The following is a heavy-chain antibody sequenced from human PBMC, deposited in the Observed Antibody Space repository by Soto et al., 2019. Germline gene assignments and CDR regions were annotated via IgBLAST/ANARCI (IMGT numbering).Heavy chain of an antibody. Sequence: QVQLVQSGAEVKKPGDSVRVSCKASGYTFTSYGIGWVRQAPGQGLEWMGWISANNGNTKYAQKVQGRVTMTTDASTSTDYMELRSLRADDGAVYYCARDGYFDHWGQGTLVTVSS. V-gene: IGHV1-18*01. CDR1: GYTFTSYG. CDR3: ARDGYFDH. J-gene: IGHJ4*02. CDR2: ISANNGNT.